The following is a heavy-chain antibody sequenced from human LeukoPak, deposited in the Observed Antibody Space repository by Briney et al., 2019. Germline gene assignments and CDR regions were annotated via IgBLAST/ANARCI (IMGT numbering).Heavy chain of an antibody. J-gene: IGHJ4*02. CDR3: ARGNWGSRLLDY. V-gene: IGHV4-59*02. Sequence: PSETLSLTCTVSSGSVSNYYWSWIRQPPGKELEWIGYIYYSGSTNYNPSLKSRVTISVDTSKNQFSLKLSSVTAADTAVYYCARGNWGSRLLDYWGQGTLVTVSS. CDR1: SGSVSNYY. D-gene: IGHD7-27*01. CDR2: IYYSGST.